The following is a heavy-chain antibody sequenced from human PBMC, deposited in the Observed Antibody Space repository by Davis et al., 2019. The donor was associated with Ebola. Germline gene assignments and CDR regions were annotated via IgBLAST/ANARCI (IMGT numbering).Heavy chain of an antibody. CDR3: ARGRYCGYDPTNY. D-gene: IGHD5-12*01. CDR2: ISGSGGSI. J-gene: IGHJ4*02. CDR1: GFTVSSNH. V-gene: IGHV3-23*01. Sequence: GESLKISCAASGFTVSSNHMSWVRQAPGKGLGWVSGISGSGGSIYYADSVKGRFTISRDNSKDTLYLQMNSLRAKDTAVYYCARGRYCGYDPTNYWGQGTLVTVSS.